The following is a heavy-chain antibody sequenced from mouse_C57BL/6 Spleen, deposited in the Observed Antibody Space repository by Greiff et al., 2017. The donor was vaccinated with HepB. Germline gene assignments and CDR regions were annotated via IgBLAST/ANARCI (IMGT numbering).Heavy chain of an antibody. J-gene: IGHJ4*01. Sequence: QVHVKQSGPGLVQPSQSLSITCTVSGFSLTSYGVHWVRQSPGKGLEWLGVIGSGGSTDYNAAFISRLSISKDNSKSQVFFKMNSLQADDTAIYYCARSGYYDAMDYWGQGTSVTVSS. CDR3: ARSGYYDAMDY. CDR1: GFSLTSYG. CDR2: IGSGGST. V-gene: IGHV2-2*01. D-gene: IGHD2-2*01.